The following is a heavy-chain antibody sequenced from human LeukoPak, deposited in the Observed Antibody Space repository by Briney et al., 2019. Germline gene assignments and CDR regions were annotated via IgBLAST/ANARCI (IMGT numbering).Heavy chain of an antibody. CDR2: TYYKSAWYN. CDR1: GDSVSMDSIA. Sequence: SQTLSLTCALSGDSVSMDSIAWNWLRQSPSRGLEWLGSTYYKSAWYNDYAVSVKGRIIINPDTSKNQFSLQLNSVTPEDTAVYYCARGTGWPQFDYWGQGTLVTASS. D-gene: IGHD6-19*01. J-gene: IGHJ4*02. V-gene: IGHV6-1*01. CDR3: ARGTGWPQFDY.